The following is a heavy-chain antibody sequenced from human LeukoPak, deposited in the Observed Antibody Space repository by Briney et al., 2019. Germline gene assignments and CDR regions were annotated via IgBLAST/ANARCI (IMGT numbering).Heavy chain of an antibody. CDR3: ARSIVVVPAASTPFDY. D-gene: IGHD2-2*01. CDR2: MNPNSGNT. V-gene: IGHV1-8*01. CDR1: GYTFTSYD. Sequence: ASVKVSCKASGYTFTSYDINWVRQATGQGLEWMGWMNPNSGNTGYAQKFQGRVTITTDESTSTAYMELSSLRSEDTAVYYCARSIVVVPAASTPFDYWGQGTLVTVSS. J-gene: IGHJ4*02.